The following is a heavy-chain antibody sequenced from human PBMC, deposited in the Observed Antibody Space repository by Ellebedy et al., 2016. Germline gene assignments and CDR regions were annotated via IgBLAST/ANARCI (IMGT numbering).Heavy chain of an antibody. CDR3: AVNDYVWGSYRYGFDY. D-gene: IGHD3-16*02. Sequence: SETLSLTCAVYGGSFSGYYRSWIRQPPGKGLEWIGEINHSGSTNYNPSLKSRVTISVDTSKNQFSLKLSSVTAADTAVYYCAVNDYVWGSYRYGFDYWGQGTLVTVSS. CDR2: INHSGST. CDR1: GGSFSGYY. V-gene: IGHV4-34*01. J-gene: IGHJ4*02.